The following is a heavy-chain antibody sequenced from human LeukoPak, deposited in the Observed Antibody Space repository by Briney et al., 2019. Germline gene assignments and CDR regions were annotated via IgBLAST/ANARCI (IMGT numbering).Heavy chain of an antibody. CDR2: ISAYNGNT. V-gene: IGHV1-18*01. D-gene: IGHD6-13*01. Sequence: GASVKVSCKASGYTFTSYGISWVRQAPGQGLGWMGWISAYNGNTNYAQKLQGRVTMTTDTSTSTAYMELRSLRSDDTAVYYCARTRRQQQLNWFDPWGQGTLVTVSS. J-gene: IGHJ5*02. CDR3: ARTRRQQQLNWFDP. CDR1: GYTFTSYG.